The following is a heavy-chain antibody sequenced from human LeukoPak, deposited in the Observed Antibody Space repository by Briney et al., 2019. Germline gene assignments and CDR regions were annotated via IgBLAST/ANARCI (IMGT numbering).Heavy chain of an antibody. Sequence: GGSLRLTCAASGFTFSSDWMAWVRQAPGKGLEWVANIKQDGGEKFYLDSVKGRFTISRDNSRNSLYLQMNSLRAEDTAVYYCARVSAEWLLSYWGQGTLVAVSS. CDR2: IKQDGGEK. D-gene: IGHD3-3*01. J-gene: IGHJ4*02. CDR3: ARVSAEWLLSY. CDR1: GFTFSSDW. V-gene: IGHV3-7*01.